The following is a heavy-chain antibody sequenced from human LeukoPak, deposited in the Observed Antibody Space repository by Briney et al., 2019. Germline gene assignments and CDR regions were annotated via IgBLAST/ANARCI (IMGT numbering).Heavy chain of an antibody. Sequence: PGGSLRLSCAASGFTFSSYGMHWVRQAPGKGLGGVAVISYDGSNKYYADSVKGRFTISRDNSKNTLYLQMNSLRAEDTAVYYCAKETMVRALDYWGQGTLVTVSS. J-gene: IGHJ4*02. CDR2: ISYDGSNK. CDR1: GFTFSSYG. CDR3: AKETMVRALDY. D-gene: IGHD3-10*01. V-gene: IGHV3-30*18.